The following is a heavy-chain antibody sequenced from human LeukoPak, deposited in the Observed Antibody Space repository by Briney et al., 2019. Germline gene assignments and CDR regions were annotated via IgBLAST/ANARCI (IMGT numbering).Heavy chain of an antibody. J-gene: IGHJ4*02. Sequence: GESLKISCKGSGYSFTSYWIGWVRQQTGKGLEGMGIIYPGDSDTRYSASFQGQVTTSADKSISTAYLQWSSLKASDTAMYYCARLFSVVVPAEEGYFDYWGQGALVTVSS. CDR3: ARLFSVVVPAEEGYFDY. CDR1: GYSFTSYW. CDR2: IYPGDSDT. D-gene: IGHD2-2*01. V-gene: IGHV5-51*01.